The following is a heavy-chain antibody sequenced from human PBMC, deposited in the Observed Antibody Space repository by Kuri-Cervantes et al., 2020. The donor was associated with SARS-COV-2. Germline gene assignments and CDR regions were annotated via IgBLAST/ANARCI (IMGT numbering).Heavy chain of an antibody. CDR1: GDSIIGGGYS. D-gene: IGHD2-2*01. CDR2: IYHSGST. Sequence: SETLSLTCAVSGDSIIGGGYSWNWIRQPPGKGLEWIGYIYHSGSTYYNPSLKSRVTISVDRSKNQFSLKLSSVTAADTAVYYCARAVARGVPAALGLGLYYYYGMAVWGQGNTVHVSS. J-gene: IGHJ6*02. V-gene: IGHV4-30-2*01. CDR3: ARAVARGVPAALGLGLYYYYGMAV.